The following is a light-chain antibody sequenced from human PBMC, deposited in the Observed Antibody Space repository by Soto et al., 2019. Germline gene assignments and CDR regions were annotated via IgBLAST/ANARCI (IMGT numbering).Light chain of an antibody. CDR2: GAS. Sequence: DIVMTQSSAPLSVSPGERATLSCRASQSVSSNLAWYQQKPGQAPRILIYGASTRATGIPDRFSGSGSGTDFTLTISRLEPEDFAVYYCQQYGSSSTLGQGTKVDI. V-gene: IGKV3-20*01. CDR1: QSVSSN. J-gene: IGKJ1*01. CDR3: QQYGSSST.